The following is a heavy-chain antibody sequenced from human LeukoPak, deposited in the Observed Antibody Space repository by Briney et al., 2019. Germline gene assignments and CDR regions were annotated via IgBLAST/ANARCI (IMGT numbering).Heavy chain of an antibody. Sequence: ASVKVSCKASGYTFTSYGITWVRQAPGQGLEWMGWISTYNGNTNYAQKLQGRVTMTTDTSTSTAYMELRSLRSDDTAVYYCARYNYDKYAFDIWGQGTMVTVSS. J-gene: IGHJ3*02. D-gene: IGHD3-22*01. CDR3: ARYNYDKYAFDI. CDR2: ISTYNGNT. V-gene: IGHV1-18*01. CDR1: GYTFTSYG.